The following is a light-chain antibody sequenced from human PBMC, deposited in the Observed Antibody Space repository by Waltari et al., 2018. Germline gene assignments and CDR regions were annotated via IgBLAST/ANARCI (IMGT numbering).Light chain of an antibody. J-gene: IGKJ2*01. V-gene: IGKV3-11*01. Sequence: EIVLTQSPATLSLSPGERDTLSCRASQSVSDNLAWYQQKPGQAPRLLISEASNRATGIPARFSGSGSGTDFTLVIISLEAEDFAVYYCQQRSNWPPRYTFGQGTKLEIK. CDR2: EAS. CDR3: QQRSNWPPRYT. CDR1: QSVSDN.